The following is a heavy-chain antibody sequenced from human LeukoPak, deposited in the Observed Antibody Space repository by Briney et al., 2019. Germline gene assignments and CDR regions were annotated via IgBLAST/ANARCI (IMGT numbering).Heavy chain of an antibody. D-gene: IGHD3-22*01. V-gene: IGHV4-38-2*02. CDR3: ARDMSFRGAAYDSSGYYYAPFDN. Sequence: SETLSLTCTDSGYSISSGYYWGWIRQPPGKGLEWIGSIYHSGSTYYNPSLKSRVTISVDTSKNQFSLKLSSVIAADTAVYYCARDMSFRGAAYDSSGYYYAPFDNWGQGTLVTVSS. CDR2: IYHSGST. CDR1: GYSISSGYY. J-gene: IGHJ4*02.